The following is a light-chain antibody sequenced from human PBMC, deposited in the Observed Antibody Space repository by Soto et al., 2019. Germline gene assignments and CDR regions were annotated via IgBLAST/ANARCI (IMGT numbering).Light chain of an antibody. V-gene: IGLV1-44*01. CDR3: AAWDDSLNGHV. CDR1: SSNIGTSS. J-gene: IGLJ1*01. Sequence: QSVLTQPHSASGTPGQRVTISCSGSSSNIGTSSVHWFQQLPGTAPKLLISTTNQRPSGVPERFSGSKSGTSASLAISGLQSEYEADYYCAAWDDSLNGHVFGTGTKVPS. CDR2: TTN.